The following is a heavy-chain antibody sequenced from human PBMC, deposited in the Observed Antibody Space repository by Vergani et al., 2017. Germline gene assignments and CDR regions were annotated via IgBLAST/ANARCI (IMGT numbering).Heavy chain of an antibody. V-gene: IGHV4-34*11. CDR3: ARGGSFDP. J-gene: IGHJ5*02. CDR1: GGSFSGYY. D-gene: IGHD3-16*01. Sequence: QVQLQQWGAGLLKPSETLSLTCAVYGGSFSGYYWSWIRQPPGKGLEWIGYIYYSGSTNYNPSLKSRVTISVDTSKNQFSLKLSSVTAAETAVYYCARGGSFDPWGQGTLVTVSS. CDR2: IYYSGST.